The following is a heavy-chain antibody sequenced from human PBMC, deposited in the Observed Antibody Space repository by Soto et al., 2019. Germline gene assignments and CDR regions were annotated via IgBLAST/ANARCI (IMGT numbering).Heavy chain of an antibody. CDR2: ISSTTNYI. CDR1: GFTFTRYS. V-gene: IGHV3-21*04. J-gene: IGHJ4*02. CDR3: ARRFEDLTSNFDV. D-gene: IGHD3-10*01. Sequence: EVQLVESGGGLVKPGGSLRLSCAASGFTFTRYSMNWVRQAPGKGLAWVSSISSTTNYIYYADSMTGRFTVSRDNAKNSGYLGMNRLKAEGTAGYVWARRFEDLTSNFDVWGQGTWSPSPQ.